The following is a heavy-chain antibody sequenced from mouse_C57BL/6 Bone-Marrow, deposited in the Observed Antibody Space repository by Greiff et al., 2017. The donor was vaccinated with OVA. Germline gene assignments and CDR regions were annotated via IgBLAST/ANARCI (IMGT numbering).Heavy chain of an antibody. V-gene: IGHV1-55*01. CDR2: IYPGSGST. CDR1: GYTFTSYW. J-gene: IGHJ4*01. Sequence: QVQLQQPGAELVKPGASVKMSCKASGYTFTSYWITWVKQRPGQGLEWIGDIYPGSGSTNYNGKFKSKATLTVDTSSSTAYMQLSSLTSEDSAVYYCARDYYGPYAMDYWGQGTSVTVSS. D-gene: IGHD1-1*01. CDR3: ARDYYGPYAMDY.